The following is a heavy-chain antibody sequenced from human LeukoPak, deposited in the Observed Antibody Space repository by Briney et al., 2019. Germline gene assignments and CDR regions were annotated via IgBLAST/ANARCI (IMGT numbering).Heavy chain of an antibody. CDR2: IIPIFGTA. D-gene: IGHD3-22*01. J-gene: IGHJ6*03. V-gene: IGHV1-69*13. Sequence: AASVKVSCKASGGTFSSYAISWVRQAPGQGLEWMGGIIPIFGTANYAQKFQGRVTITADESTSTAYMELSSLRSEDTAVYYCARATDSSGYYGDYYYCYMDVWGKGTTVTVSS. CDR1: GGTFSSYA. CDR3: ARATDSSGYYGDYYYCYMDV.